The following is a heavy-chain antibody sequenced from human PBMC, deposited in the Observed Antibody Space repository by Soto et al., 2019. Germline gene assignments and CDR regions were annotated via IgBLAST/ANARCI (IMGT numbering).Heavy chain of an antibody. CDR2: INPYNGDT. Sequence: QVQLVQSGVEVKKPGASVKVSCKASGYTFMSYPINWVRQAPGQGLEWMGWINPYNGDTKNAQKFQGRVTMTTDTSTTTAYMELMSLRSVDTAVSFSARPLFGWDALWGQGTLVTVSS. J-gene: IGHJ4*02. CDR1: GYTFMSYP. CDR3: ARPLFGWDAL. V-gene: IGHV1-18*01. D-gene: IGHD3-9*01.